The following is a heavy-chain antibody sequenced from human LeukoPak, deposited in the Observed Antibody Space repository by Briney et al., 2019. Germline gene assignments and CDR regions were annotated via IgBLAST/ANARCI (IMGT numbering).Heavy chain of an antibody. D-gene: IGHD3-10*01. Sequence: GGSLRLSCAASGFIFNNYGMSWVRQAPGKGLEWVSGMSGSGGRTYYADSVKGRFTISRDTSKNTLYLQMNSLRVEDTAAYYCAKEVSMVRGYYYGMDVWGQGTTVTVSS. V-gene: IGHV3-23*01. CDR1: GFIFNNYG. CDR2: MSGSGGRT. J-gene: IGHJ6*02. CDR3: AKEVSMVRGYYYGMDV.